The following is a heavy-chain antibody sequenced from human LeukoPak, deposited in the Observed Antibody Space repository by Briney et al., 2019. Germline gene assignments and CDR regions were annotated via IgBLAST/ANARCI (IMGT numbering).Heavy chain of an antibody. Sequence: SETLSLTCTVSGTSFSSSSYYWGWIRQPPGTGLEWIGIIYYSGSTYYNPSLKSRVTISVDTSKNQFSLRLSSVTAADTAVYYCARRGYNYGPYFDYWGQGTLVTVSS. CDR2: IYYSGST. CDR3: ARRGYNYGPYFDY. D-gene: IGHD5-18*01. CDR1: GTSFSSSSYY. V-gene: IGHV4-39*01. J-gene: IGHJ4*02.